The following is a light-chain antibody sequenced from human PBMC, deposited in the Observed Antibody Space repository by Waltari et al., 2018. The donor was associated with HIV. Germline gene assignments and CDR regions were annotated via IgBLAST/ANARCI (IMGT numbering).Light chain of an antibody. J-gene: IGLJ3*02. CDR1: NIGSNT. CDR3: QVWDSRSDHPV. V-gene: IGLV3-21*02. Sequence: SYVLTQPPSVSVAPGQTARITRGGNNIGSNTLPWYQQSPGQAPVLVVHADSDRPSGIPERFSGSNSGNTATLTISRVEAGDEADYYCQVWDSRSDHPVLGGGTRLTVL. CDR2: ADS.